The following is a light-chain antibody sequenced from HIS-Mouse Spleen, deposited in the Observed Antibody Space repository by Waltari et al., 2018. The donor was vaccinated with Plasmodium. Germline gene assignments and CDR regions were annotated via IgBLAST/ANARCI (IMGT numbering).Light chain of an antibody. J-gene: IGLJ3*02. CDR1: SGINVGTYR. V-gene: IGLV5-45*03. CDR3: MLWHSSAWV. CDR2: YKSDSDK. Sequence: QAVLTQPSSLSASPGASASLTCTLRSGINVGTYRIYWYQQKPGSPPQYLLRYKSDSDKQQGSGVPSRFSGSKDASANAVILLISGLQSEDEADYYCMLWHSSAWVFGGGTKLTVL.